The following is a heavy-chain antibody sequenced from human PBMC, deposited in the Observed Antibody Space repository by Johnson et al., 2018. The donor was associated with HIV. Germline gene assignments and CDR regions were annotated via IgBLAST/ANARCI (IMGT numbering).Heavy chain of an antibody. CDR1: GFRFSDHY. Sequence: QVQLVESGGGLVKPGGSLRLSCEASGFRFSDHYMSWIRQAPGKGLEWISYISTSGSTKYYADSVKGRFTISRDNAKNSLYLQMNSLRVEDTAVYYCAIDSYDTSVQQQDAFDIWGQGKMVTVSS. CDR3: AIDSYDTSVQQQDAFDI. CDR2: ISTSGSTK. V-gene: IGHV3-11*04. J-gene: IGHJ3*02. D-gene: IGHD3-22*01.